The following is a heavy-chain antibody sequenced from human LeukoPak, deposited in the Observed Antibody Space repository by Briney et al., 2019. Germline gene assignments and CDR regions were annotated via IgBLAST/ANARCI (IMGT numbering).Heavy chain of an antibody. D-gene: IGHD3-22*01. CDR3: ARDRYDTSGYYY. CDR1: GFACSSYE. V-gene: IGHV3-48*03. CDR2: ISSSGSTI. J-gene: IGHJ4*02. Sequence: GGSLRLSCVASGFACSSYEMNWVRQAPGKGLEWVSYISSSGSTIYYADSVKGRFTISRDNSKNTLYLQMNSLRAEDTAVYYCARDRYDTSGYYYWGQGTLVTVSS.